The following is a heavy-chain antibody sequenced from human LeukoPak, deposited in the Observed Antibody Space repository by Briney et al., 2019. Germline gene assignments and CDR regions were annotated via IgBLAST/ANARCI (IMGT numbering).Heavy chain of an antibody. D-gene: IGHD3-10*01. CDR2: ISSSSSYI. Sequence: GGSLRLSCAASGFTFSSYSMNWVRQAPGKGLEWVSSISSSSSYIYYADSVKGRFTISRDNAKNSLYLQMNSLRAEDTAVYYCARVFQYMVRGVLDYWGQGTLVTVSS. CDR3: ARVFQYMVRGVLDY. CDR1: GFTFSSYS. V-gene: IGHV3-21*01. J-gene: IGHJ4*02.